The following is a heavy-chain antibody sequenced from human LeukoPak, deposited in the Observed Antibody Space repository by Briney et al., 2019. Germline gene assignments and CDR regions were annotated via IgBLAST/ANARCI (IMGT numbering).Heavy chain of an antibody. CDR3: AKGYSSSWSYPLDAFDI. CDR1: GFTFSGYG. J-gene: IGHJ3*02. Sequence: GGSLRLSCAASGFTFSGYGMHRVRRAPGKELEWVAFIRYDGTNKYYADSVKGRFTISRDNSKNTLYLQMNSLRAEDTALHYCAKGYSSSWSYPLDAFDIWGQGTMVTVSS. CDR2: IRYDGTNK. V-gene: IGHV3-30*02. D-gene: IGHD6-13*01.